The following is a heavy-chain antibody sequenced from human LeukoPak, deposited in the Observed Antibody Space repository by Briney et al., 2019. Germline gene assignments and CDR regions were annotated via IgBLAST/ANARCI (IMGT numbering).Heavy chain of an antibody. CDR3: AHRPPYGSGSYYYYAN. Sequence: SGPTLVKPTQTLTLTCTFSGFSLSTSGVGVGWIRQPPGKALEWLAVIYWNDNKRYSPALKSRLTITKDTSKNQVVLTMTNMDPVDTATYYCAHRPPYGSGSYYYYANWGQGTLVTVSS. CDR2: IYWNDNK. D-gene: IGHD3-10*01. J-gene: IGHJ4*02. V-gene: IGHV2-5*01. CDR1: GFSLSTSGVG.